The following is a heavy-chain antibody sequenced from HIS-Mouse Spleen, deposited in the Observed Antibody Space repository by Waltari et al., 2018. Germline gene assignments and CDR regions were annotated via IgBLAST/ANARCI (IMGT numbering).Heavy chain of an antibody. CDR3: ARQQQLAFDY. J-gene: IGHJ4*02. D-gene: IGHD6-13*01. Sequence: GGSISSYYWSWIRQPPGKGLEWIGYIYYSGSTNYNPSLKSRVTISVDTSKNQFSLKLSSVTAADTAVYYCARQQQLAFDYWGQGTLVTVSS. V-gene: IGHV4-59*08. CDR2: IYYSGST. CDR1: GGSISSYY.